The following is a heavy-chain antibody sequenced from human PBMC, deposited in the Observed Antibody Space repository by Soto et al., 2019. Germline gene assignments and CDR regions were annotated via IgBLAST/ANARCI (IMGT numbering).Heavy chain of an antibody. CDR3: ARDRTSNWFDP. Sequence: QVQLQESGPGLVKPSETLSLTCTVSGGSISSYYWSWFRQPPGKGLEWIGYIYYSGSTNYNPPLKSRVTISVDTSKNQFSLKLSSVTAADTAVYYCARDRTSNWFDPWGQGTLVTVSS. CDR2: IYYSGST. CDR1: GGSISSYY. J-gene: IGHJ5*02. V-gene: IGHV4-59*13.